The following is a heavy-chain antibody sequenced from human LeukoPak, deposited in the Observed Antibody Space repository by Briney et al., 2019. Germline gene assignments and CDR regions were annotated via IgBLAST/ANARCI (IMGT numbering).Heavy chain of an antibody. CDR2: IYYSGST. Sequence: SETLSLPCTVSGDSISSYYWSRIRQPPGKGLEWIGYIYYSGSTNYNPSLKSRVTISVDTSKNQFSLKLSSVTAADTAVYYCARLLLWFGESWYFDLWGRGTLVTVSS. CDR1: GDSISSYY. D-gene: IGHD3-10*01. J-gene: IGHJ2*01. CDR3: ARLLLWFGESWYFDL. V-gene: IGHV4-59*08.